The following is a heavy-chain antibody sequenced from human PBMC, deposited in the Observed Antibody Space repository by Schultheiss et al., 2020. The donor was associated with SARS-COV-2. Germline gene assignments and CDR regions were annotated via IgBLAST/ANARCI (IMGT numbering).Heavy chain of an antibody. V-gene: IGHV5-51*01. J-gene: IGHJ6*02. CDR3: ARQLEDAGELLIRREHYYYYYGMDV. D-gene: IGHD1-26*01. Sequence: GESLKISCKGSGYSFTSYWIGWVRQMPGKGLEWMGIIYPGDSDTRYSPSFQGQVTISADKSISTAYLQWSSLKASDTAMYYCARQLEDAGELLIRREHYYYYYGMDVWGQGTTVTVSS. CDR1: GYSFTSYW. CDR2: IYPGDSDT.